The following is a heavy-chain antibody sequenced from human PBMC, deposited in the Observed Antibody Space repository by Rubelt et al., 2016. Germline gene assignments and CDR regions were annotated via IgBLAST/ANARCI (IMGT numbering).Heavy chain of an antibody. CDR1: GFTFSSYW. D-gene: IGHD3-22*01. Sequence: RLSCAASGFTFSSYWMSWARQAPGKGLEWLANIKEDGSETYHVDSVRGRFTISRDNAGSSLYLQMNSLRAEETAVYYCARDKGWYDSSTYYIDYWGQGTLVTVSS. J-gene: IGHJ4*02. V-gene: IGHV3-7*01. CDR2: IKEDGSET. CDR3: ARDKGWYDSSTYYIDY.